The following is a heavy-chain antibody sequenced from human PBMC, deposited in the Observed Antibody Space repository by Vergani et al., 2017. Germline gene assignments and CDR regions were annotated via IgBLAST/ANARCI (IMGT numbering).Heavy chain of an antibody. D-gene: IGHD3-16*01. CDR1: GGSISSSSYY. Sequence: QLQLQESGPGLVKPSETLSLTCTVSGGSISSSSYYWGWIRQPPGKGLEWIGSIYYSGSTYYNPSLKSRVTISVDTSKNQFSLKLSSVTAADTAVYYCARDRWGTIGGAFDIWGQGTTVTVSS. CDR3: ARDRWGTIGGAFDI. CDR2: IYYSGST. V-gene: IGHV4-39*07. J-gene: IGHJ3*02.